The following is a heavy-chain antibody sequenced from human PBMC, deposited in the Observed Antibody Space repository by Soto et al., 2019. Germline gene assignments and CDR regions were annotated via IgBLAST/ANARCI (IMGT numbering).Heavy chain of an antibody. J-gene: IGHJ4*02. Sequence: EVQLVESGGGLVQPGGSLRLFCAASGFTFGPYWMHWVRQVPGKGLVWLSRINSDGSSTNYADSVKGRFTISRDNAKSTLSLQMHSLRAEDTAVYYCASGGSGYYNYWGQGTLVTVSS. V-gene: IGHV3-74*01. CDR3: ASGGSGYYNY. CDR1: GFTFGPYW. CDR2: INSDGSST. D-gene: IGHD3-22*01.